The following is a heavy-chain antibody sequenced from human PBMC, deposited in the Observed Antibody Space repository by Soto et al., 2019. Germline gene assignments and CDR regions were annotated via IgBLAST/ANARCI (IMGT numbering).Heavy chain of an antibody. CDR3: ASIGDPPVDY. V-gene: IGHV3-74*01. CDR1: GFTFSSSW. Sequence: EVQLVESGGGLVQPGGSLRLSCAASGFTFSSSWMHWVRQAPGKGLVWVSRINGDGGTTDYADSVKGRFTISRDNAKNSLYLQMHSLRGEDTAVYYRASIGDPPVDYWGQGTLVTVSS. CDR2: INGDGGTT. J-gene: IGHJ4*02. D-gene: IGHD3-3*01.